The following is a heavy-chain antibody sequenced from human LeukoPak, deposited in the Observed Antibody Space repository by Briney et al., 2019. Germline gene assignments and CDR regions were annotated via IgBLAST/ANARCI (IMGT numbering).Heavy chain of an antibody. V-gene: IGHV4-31*03. CDR1: GASIGSDEYY. J-gene: IGHJ4*02. D-gene: IGHD1-1*01. CDR3: ARGGVIILGTIYDYFDY. CDR2: VHNSGTT. Sequence: PSETLSLTCTVSGASIGSDEYYWSWIRQVPGKGLEWIGYVHNSGTTFYNPSLKSRVIISVDTSKDQFSLRLDSVTTADTAVYFCARGGVIILGTIYDYFDYWGQGTLVSVST.